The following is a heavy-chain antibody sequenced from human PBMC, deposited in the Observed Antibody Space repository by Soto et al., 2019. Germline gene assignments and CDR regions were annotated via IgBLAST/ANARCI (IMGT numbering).Heavy chain of an antibody. V-gene: IGHV3-23*01. D-gene: IGHD3-9*01. Sequence: PGGSLRLSCTASGFTFSSYGMGWVRQAPGKGLQWVSTIRGDGGQTHYTDSVKGRFSISRDNSKNTVYLQMDSLRAEDTAMYFCARDVGLDSDDFFAYWGQVTLFTVSS. CDR1: GFTFSSYG. CDR3: ARDVGLDSDDFFAY. J-gene: IGHJ4*02. CDR2: IRGDGGQT.